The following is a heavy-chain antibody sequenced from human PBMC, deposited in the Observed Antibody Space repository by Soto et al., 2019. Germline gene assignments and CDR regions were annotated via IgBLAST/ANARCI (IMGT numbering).Heavy chain of an antibody. Sequence: QVHLEQRGAGLLKPSETLSLTCTVSGGSFTGHFWSWVRQPPGKGLEWIGEVSHSGNTKYYPSLRSRVTLSVDSSKNQISLALTSVTAADTAVYYCARAKFESTGWHQFDIWGQGTLVTV. V-gene: IGHV4-34*02. D-gene: IGHD7-27*01. CDR2: VSHSGNT. CDR1: GGSFTGHF. J-gene: IGHJ4*02. CDR3: ARAKFESTGWHQFDI.